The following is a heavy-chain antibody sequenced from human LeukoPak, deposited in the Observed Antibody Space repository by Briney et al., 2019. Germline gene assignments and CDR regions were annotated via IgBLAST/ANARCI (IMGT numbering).Heavy chain of an antibody. D-gene: IGHD6-13*01. J-gene: IGHJ4*02. Sequence: GSLRLSCAASGFTFSSSAMSWVRQAPGKGLEWVSSIGSSGDTTYYAGSVKGRFTISRDNSKNTLYLQMNSLRAEDTAVYYCANAIASTGSPFDYWGQGTLVTVSS. CDR2: IGSSGDTT. CDR3: ANAIASTGSPFDY. CDR1: GFTFSSSA. V-gene: IGHV3-23*01.